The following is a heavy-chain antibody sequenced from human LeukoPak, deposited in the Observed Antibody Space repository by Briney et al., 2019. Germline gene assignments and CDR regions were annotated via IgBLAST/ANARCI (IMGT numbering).Heavy chain of an antibody. CDR2: IYHSGST. D-gene: IGHD2-15*01. Sequence: SETLSLTCAVSGGSISSSNWWSWVRQPPGKGLERIGEIYHSGSTNYNPSLKSRVTISVDKSKNQFSLKLSSVTAADTAVYYCAGYCSGGSCYLDAFDIWGQGTMVTVSS. J-gene: IGHJ3*02. CDR1: GGSISSSNW. V-gene: IGHV4-4*02. CDR3: AGYCSGGSCYLDAFDI.